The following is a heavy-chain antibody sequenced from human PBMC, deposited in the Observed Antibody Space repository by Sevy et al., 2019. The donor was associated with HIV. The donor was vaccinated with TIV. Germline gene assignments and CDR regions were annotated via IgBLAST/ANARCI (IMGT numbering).Heavy chain of an antibody. CDR2: IYYSGRT. Sequence: SETLSLTCTVSGGSISSGGYYWSWIRQHPGKGLEWIGYIYYSGRTYYNPSLRSRVTISVDTSKNQFSLKLSSVTAAEAAVYYCAGYRYSSSRYFDYWGQGTLVTVSS. CDR3: AGYRYSSSRYFDY. J-gene: IGHJ4*02. D-gene: IGHD6-13*01. CDR1: GGSISSGGYY. V-gene: IGHV4-31*03.